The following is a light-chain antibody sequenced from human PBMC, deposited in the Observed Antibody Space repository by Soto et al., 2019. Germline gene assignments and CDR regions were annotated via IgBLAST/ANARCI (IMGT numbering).Light chain of an antibody. CDR1: QSVRSTY. CDR3: QQYGSSPRT. Sequence: EIVMTQSPVTLSVSPWERATLSCRASQSVRSTYLAWDQQKPGQAPRLLIYGASIRATGIPARFSGSGSGTDFTLTISRLEPEDFAVYYCQQYGSSPRTFGQGTKVDIK. V-gene: IGKV3-20*01. J-gene: IGKJ1*01. CDR2: GAS.